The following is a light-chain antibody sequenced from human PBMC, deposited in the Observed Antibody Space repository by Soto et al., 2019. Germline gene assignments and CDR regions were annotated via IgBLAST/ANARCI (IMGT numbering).Light chain of an antibody. Sequence: DVVLTNTPKSLGMSVRGRATMNCKSSQNILYKSKNKNYLAWYQQKPGQPPKLLIYWASTRESGVPDRFSGSGSGTDFTLTINGLQAQDVAVYFCQQYHTTPFTFGPGTKVDI. CDR3: QQYHTTPFT. CDR1: QNILYKSKNKNY. CDR2: WAS. V-gene: IGKV4-1*01. J-gene: IGKJ3*01.